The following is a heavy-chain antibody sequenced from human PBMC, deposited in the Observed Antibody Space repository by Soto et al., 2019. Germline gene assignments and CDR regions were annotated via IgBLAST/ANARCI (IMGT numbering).Heavy chain of an antibody. D-gene: IGHD6-19*01. V-gene: IGHV4-61*01. CDR2: IYYTGST. J-gene: IGHJ4*02. Sequence: SGTLSLTCTVSGGSVSSCCYYWGWVRRPPGEGLEWIGYIYYTGSTNYNPSLKSRVTISVDTSKNQFSLKLSSVTAADTAVYYCARADYPTGIAVARIYFNYWGQGTLVTVSS. CDR3: ARADYPTGIAVARIYFNY. CDR1: GGSVSSCCYY.